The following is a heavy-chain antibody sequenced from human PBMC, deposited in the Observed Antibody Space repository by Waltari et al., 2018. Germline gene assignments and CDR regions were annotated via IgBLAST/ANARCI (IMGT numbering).Heavy chain of an antibody. CDR3: AKDPTVTPGGGAFDI. J-gene: IGHJ3*02. CDR1: GVTFSSYA. D-gene: IGHD4-17*01. V-gene: IGHV3-23*01. Sequence: EVQLLEYGGGLVQPGGSLRLSCAASGVTFSSYAMSGVRHAPGKGLEWVPAISGRGGSTYYADSVKGRFTISRDNSKNTLYLQMNSLRAEDTAVYYCAKDPTVTPGGGAFDIWGQGTMVTVSS. CDR2: ISGRGGST.